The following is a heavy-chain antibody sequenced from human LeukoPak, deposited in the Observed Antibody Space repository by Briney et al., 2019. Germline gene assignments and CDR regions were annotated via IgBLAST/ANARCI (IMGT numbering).Heavy chain of an antibody. V-gene: IGHV1-2*02. CDR1: GYTFTGYY. CDR3: ASSSLGGRRYYDFWSGYYDLGY. CDR2: INPNSGGT. D-gene: IGHD3-3*01. J-gene: IGHJ4*02. Sequence: GASVKVSCKASGYTFTGYYMHWVRQAPGQGLEWMGWINPNSGGTNYAQKFQGRVTMTRDTSISTAYMELSRLRSDDTAVYYCASSSLGGRRYYDFWSGYYDLGYWGQGTLVTVSS.